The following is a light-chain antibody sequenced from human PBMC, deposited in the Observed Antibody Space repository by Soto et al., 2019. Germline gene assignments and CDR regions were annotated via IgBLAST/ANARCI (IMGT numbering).Light chain of an antibody. Sequence: EIVLTQSPGTLSLSPGERATLSCRASQSVSTSYLAWYQQKPGQAPRLLIYGASSRATGIPDRFSGSGSGADFTLTISRLEPEEFAVYYCQQYGSVPLTFGGGTKVEIK. CDR2: GAS. J-gene: IGKJ4*01. CDR3: QQYGSVPLT. CDR1: QSVSTSY. V-gene: IGKV3-20*01.